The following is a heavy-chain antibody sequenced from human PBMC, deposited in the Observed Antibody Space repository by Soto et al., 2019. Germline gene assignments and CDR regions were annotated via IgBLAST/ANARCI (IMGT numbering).Heavy chain of an antibody. V-gene: IGHV3-21*01. J-gene: IGHJ5*02. D-gene: IGHD1-1*01. Sequence: EVQLEESGGGLVKPGGSLTLSCVGSGFTFSSYKMNWVRQAPGQGLEWVSSISGSSTYIYYADSVKGRFTISRDNAKNSVYLQMNSLRAEDTAVYFCAREELPPGTSFDSWFDPWGQGTLGTVSS. CDR2: ISGSSTYI. CDR3: AREELPPGTSFDSWFDP. CDR1: GFTFSSYK.